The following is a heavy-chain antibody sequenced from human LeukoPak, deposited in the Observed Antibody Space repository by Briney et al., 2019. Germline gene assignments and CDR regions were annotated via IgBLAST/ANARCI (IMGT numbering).Heavy chain of an antibody. CDR2: INPSGGST. V-gene: IGHV1-46*01. J-gene: IGHJ2*01. CDR3: ARDFRDGYNFGPKNPINWYFDL. CDR1: GYTFTSYY. Sequence: ASVKVSCKASGYTFTSYYMHWVRQAPGQGLEWMGIINPSGGSTSYAQKFQGRVTMTRDMSTSTVYMELSSLRSEDTAVYYCARDFRDGYNFGPKNPINWYFDLWGRGTLVTVSS. D-gene: IGHD5-24*01.